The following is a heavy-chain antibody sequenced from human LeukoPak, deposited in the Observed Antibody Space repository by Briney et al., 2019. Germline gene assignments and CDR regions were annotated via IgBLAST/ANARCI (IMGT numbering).Heavy chain of an antibody. CDR3: SRRAAGAFDY. Sequence: SETLSLTCTVSGGSISSYYWSWIRQPAEKGLEWIGSIYYSGSTYYNPSYKSRVSISIDTSKNQFSLNLFSVTAADTAVYYCSRRAAGAFDYWGQGTLVTVSS. D-gene: IGHD6-13*01. CDR2: IYYSGST. CDR1: GGSISSYY. J-gene: IGHJ4*02. V-gene: IGHV4-59*05.